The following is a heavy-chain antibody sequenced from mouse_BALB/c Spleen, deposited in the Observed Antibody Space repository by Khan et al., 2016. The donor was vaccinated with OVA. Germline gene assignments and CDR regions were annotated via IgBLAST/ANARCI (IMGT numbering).Heavy chain of an antibody. CDR1: GYSFTDYN. D-gene: IGHD1-1*01. CDR2: IDPYNGGT. V-gene: IGHV1S135*01. CDR3: ALIYYSGTGCDY. Sequence: VQLKESGPELVSPGASVKVSCKASGYSFTDYNMYWVKQGHGKSLEWIGYIDPYNGGTSYNQKFKGKATLTVDKSSSTAFMHLNRLTSDDSAVYHCALIYYSGTGCDYWGQGTTLTVSS. J-gene: IGHJ2*01.